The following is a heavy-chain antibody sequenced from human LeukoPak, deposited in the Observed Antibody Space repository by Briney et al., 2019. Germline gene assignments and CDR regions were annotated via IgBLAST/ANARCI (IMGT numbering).Heavy chain of an antibody. J-gene: IGHJ4*02. CDR3: ARPSHYYDSSGSGY. CDR1: GFTFSSYA. V-gene: IGHV3-30-3*01. Sequence: GGSLRLSCAASGFTFSSYAMPRVRQAPGKGLEWVAVISYDGSNKYYADSVKGRFTISRDNSKNTLYLQMNSLRAEDTAVYYCARPSHYYDSSGSGYWGQGTLVTVSS. CDR2: ISYDGSNK. D-gene: IGHD3-22*01.